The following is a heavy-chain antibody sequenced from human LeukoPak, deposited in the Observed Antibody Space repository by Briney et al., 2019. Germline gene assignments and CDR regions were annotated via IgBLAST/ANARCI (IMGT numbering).Heavy chain of an antibody. D-gene: IGHD2-2*02. J-gene: IGHJ4*02. CDR2: ISSSSSYI. CDR3: ARTAVVVPAAIQYYYYFDY. CDR1: GFTVSSND. V-gene: IGHV3-21*01. Sequence: GGSLRLSCAASGFTVSSNDMSWVRQAPGKGLEWVSSISSSSSYIYYADSVKGRFTISRDNAKNSLYLQMNSLRAEDTAVYYCARTAVVVPAAIQYYYYFDYWGQGTLVTVSS.